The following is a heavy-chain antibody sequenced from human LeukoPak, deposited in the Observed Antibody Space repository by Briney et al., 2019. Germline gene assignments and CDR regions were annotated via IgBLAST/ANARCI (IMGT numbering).Heavy chain of an antibody. V-gene: IGHV1-46*01. CDR3: ARDLSGSNYYASGSYAD. Sequence: AASVKVSCKASGYTFTSYYMHWVRQAPGQGLEWMGIINPSGGSTSYAQKFQGRVTMTRDTSTSTVYMELTSLRSEDTAVYYCARDLSGSNYYASGSYADWGQGTLVTVSS. CDR2: INPSGGST. J-gene: IGHJ4*02. CDR1: GYTFTSYY. D-gene: IGHD3-10*01.